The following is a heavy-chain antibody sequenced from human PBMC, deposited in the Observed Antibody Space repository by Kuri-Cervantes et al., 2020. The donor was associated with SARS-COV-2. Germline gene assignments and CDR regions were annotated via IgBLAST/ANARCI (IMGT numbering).Heavy chain of an antibody. V-gene: IGHV3-30*03. Sequence: GGSLRLSCAASGFTFSSYSMNWVRQAPGKGLEWVAVISYDGSNKYYADSVKGRFTISRDNSKNTLYLQMNSLRAEDTAVYYCARSTWGSGHYYGMDVWGQGTTVTVSS. CDR3: ARSTWGSGHYYGMDV. D-gene: IGHD7-27*01. J-gene: IGHJ6*02. CDR2: ISYDGSNK. CDR1: GFTFSSYS.